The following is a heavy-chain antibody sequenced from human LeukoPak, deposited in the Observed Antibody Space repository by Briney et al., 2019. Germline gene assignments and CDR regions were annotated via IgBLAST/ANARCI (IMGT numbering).Heavy chain of an antibody. CDR1: GGSISSYY. Sequence: SETLSLTCTVSGGSISSYYSSWIRQPPGKGLEWIGYIYYSGSTNYNPSLKSRVTISVDTSKNQFSLKLSSVTAADTAVYYCAREGGGTASYWYFDLWGRGTLVTVSS. CDR2: IYYSGST. J-gene: IGHJ2*01. CDR3: AREGGGTASYWYFDL. V-gene: IGHV4-59*01. D-gene: IGHD1-1*01.